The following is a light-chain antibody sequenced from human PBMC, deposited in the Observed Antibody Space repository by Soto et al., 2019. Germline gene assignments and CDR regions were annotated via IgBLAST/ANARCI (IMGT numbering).Light chain of an antibody. J-gene: IGKJ4*01. CDR2: SAS. V-gene: IGKV1-17*03. CDR3: LQHNSSPLT. Sequence: DIQMTQSPSAMSASVGDRVTISCRASHNINYYLAWFQQKPGKVPKRLIYSASSLQSGVPSRFSGSGSGTEFTLTITGLQPEDPASYYCLQHNSSPLTFGGGTKVEIK. CDR1: HNINYY.